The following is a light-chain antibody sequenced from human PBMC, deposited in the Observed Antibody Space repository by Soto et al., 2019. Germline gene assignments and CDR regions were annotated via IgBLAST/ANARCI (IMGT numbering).Light chain of an antibody. V-gene: IGKV3-20*01. CDR2: GAS. CDR3: HQYGNSPWT. Sequence: EIVLTQSPGTLSVSPGERATLSCRASQSGFSTYLAWFQQKPGQAPRLLIFGASTRAAVVPDRFSGSGSATDFTLTISRLEPEDFAVYYCHQYGNSPWTIGQGTLVE. J-gene: IGKJ1*01. CDR1: QSGFSTY.